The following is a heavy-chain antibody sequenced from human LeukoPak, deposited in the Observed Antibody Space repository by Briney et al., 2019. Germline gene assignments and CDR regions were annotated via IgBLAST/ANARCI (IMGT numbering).Heavy chain of an antibody. CDR3: AKDQHPDSSSWYMKGYFQH. CDR2: ITSSGVST. V-gene: IGHV3-23*01. Sequence: GGSLRLSCVASGFTFSRYVISWVRQAPGKGLEWVSSITSSGVSTYYADSVKGRFTISRDNSKNTLYLQMNSLRAEDTAVYYCAKDQHPDSSSWYMKGYFQHWGQGTLVTVSS. CDR1: GFTFSRYV. J-gene: IGHJ1*01. D-gene: IGHD6-13*01.